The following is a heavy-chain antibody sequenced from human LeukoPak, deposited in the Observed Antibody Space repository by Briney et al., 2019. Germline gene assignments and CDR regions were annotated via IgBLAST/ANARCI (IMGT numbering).Heavy chain of an antibody. CDR3: AKDPGGNSDYYYGMDV. Sequence: PGGSLRLSCAASGFTFDDYAMHWVRQASGKGLEWVSGIRWNSGSIGYADSVKGRFTISRDNAKNSLYLQMNSLRAEDTALYYCAKDPGGNSDYYYGMDVWGQGTTVTVSS. D-gene: IGHD4-23*01. CDR2: IRWNSGSI. CDR1: GFTFDDYA. V-gene: IGHV3-9*01. J-gene: IGHJ6*02.